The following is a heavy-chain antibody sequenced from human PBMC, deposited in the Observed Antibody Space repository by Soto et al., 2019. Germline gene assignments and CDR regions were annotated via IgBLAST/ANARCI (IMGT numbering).Heavy chain of an antibody. D-gene: IGHD3-10*01. CDR2: INHSGST. CDR1: GGSFSGYY. Sequence: SETLSLTCAVYGGSFSGYYWSWIRQPPGKGLEWIGEINHSGSTNYNPSLKSRVTISVDTSKKQFSLKLNSVTAADTAVYYCARIIWFGEVNYLXVWGKGTKVTVSS. V-gene: IGHV4-34*01. CDR3: ARIIWFGEVNYLXV. J-gene: IGHJ6*03.